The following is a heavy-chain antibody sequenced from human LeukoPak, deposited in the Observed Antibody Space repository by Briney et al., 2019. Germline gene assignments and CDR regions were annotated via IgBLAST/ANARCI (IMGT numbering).Heavy chain of an antibody. CDR2: ISWNSGSI. D-gene: IGHD3-16*01. V-gene: IGHV3-9*01. Sequence: PGGSLRLSCAASGFTFDDYAMHWVRQAPGKGLEWVSGISWNSGSIGYADSVKGRFTISRDNAKNSLYLQMNSLRAEDTALYYCARIGVRELMSYDYVWGSQPFDYWGQGTLVTVSS. CDR1: GFTFDDYA. CDR3: ARIGVRELMSYDYVWGSQPFDY. J-gene: IGHJ4*02.